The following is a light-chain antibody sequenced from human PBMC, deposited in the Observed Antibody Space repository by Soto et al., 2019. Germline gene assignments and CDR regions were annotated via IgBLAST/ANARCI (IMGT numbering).Light chain of an antibody. J-gene: IGLJ3*02. V-gene: IGLV2-14*03. CDR2: DVG. Sequence: QSALTQPASVSASPGQSIAISCTGTSSDVGAYNFVCWFQQHPGEAPKLMIYDVGTRPSGISDRFSGSKSGTTASLTISGLQAEDEAHYYCSSYTSSGTLVFGGGTKLTVL. CDR3: SSYTSSGTLV. CDR1: SSDVGAYNF.